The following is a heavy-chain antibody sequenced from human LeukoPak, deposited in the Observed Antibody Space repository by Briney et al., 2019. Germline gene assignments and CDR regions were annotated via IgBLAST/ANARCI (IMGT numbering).Heavy chain of an antibody. CDR3: GKDVIAGAGVKAFVI. J-gene: IGHJ3*02. D-gene: IGHD3-16*02. CDR2: ISWNSGSI. Sequence: GGSLRLSCAASGFTFNDYAMHWVRQAPGKGLEWVSGISWNSGSIDYADSVKGRFTISRDNAKNSLYLQMNSLRAEDTALYYCGKDVIAGAGVKAFVIWGEGTMVTASS. CDR1: GFTFNDYA. V-gene: IGHV3-9*01.